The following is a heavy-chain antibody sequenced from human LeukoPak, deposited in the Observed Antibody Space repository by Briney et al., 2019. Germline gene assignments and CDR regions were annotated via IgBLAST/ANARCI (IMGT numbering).Heavy chain of an antibody. CDR1: GYTFTNYY. D-gene: IGHD2-21*01. V-gene: IGHV1-46*01. CDR2: SNLSGDST. J-gene: IGHJ6*02. CDR3: ARVHTGMVNYGMDV. Sequence: ASVNVSCKASGYTFTNYYIHWVRQAPGHGLEWMGISNLSGDSTNYAQKFQGRVTMTRDTSTSTAYMELSSLRSEDTAVYYCARVHTGMVNYGMDVWGQGTTVTVSS.